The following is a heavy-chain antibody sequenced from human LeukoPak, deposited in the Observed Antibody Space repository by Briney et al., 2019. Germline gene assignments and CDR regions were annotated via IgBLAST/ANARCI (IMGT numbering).Heavy chain of an antibody. CDR3: ARLSSWSSSWYDIDY. J-gene: IGHJ4*02. CDR1: GGSISSYY. V-gene: IGHV4-59*08. Sequence: SETLSLTCTVSGGSISSYYWSWIRQPPGKGLEWIGYIYYSGSTNYNPSLKSRVTISVDTSKNQFSLKLSSVTAADTAVYYCARLSSWSSSWYDIDYWGQGTLVTVSS. D-gene: IGHD6-13*01. CDR2: IYYSGST.